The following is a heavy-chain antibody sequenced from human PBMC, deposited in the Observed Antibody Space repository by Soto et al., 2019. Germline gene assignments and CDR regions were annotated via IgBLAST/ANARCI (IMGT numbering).Heavy chain of an antibody. CDR3: AKGSYSGSYSDFDY. D-gene: IGHD1-26*01. J-gene: IGHJ4*02. CDR2: ISYDGSDK. CDR1: GFTFSSYG. V-gene: IGHV3-30*18. Sequence: QVQLVESGGGVVQPGRSLRLSCAASGFTFSSYGMHWVRQAPGKGLEWVAIISYDGSDKYYADSVKGRFTISRDNSKNTLYVQMNSLRAEDTAVYYCAKGSYSGSYSDFDYWGQGTLVTVSS.